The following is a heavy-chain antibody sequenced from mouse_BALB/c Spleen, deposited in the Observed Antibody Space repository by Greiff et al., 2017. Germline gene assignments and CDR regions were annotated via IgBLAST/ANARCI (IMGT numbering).Heavy chain of an antibody. CDR2: ISSGSSTI. Sequence: EVKLLESGGGLVQPGGSRKLSCAASGFTFSSYGMHWVRQAPEKGLEWVAYISSGSSTIYYADTVKGRFTISRDNPKNTLFLQMTSLTPEDTAMYYCARSGLRAMDYWGQGTSVTVSS. V-gene: IGHV5-17*02. CDR3: ARSGLRAMDY. J-gene: IGHJ4*01. D-gene: IGHD3-1*01. CDR1: GFTFSSYG.